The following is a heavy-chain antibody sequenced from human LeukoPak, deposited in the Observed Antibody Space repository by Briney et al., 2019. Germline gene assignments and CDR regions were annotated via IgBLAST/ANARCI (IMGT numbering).Heavy chain of an antibody. V-gene: IGHV3-7*01. CDR3: ARIDDYGDYEYAFDI. CDR1: GFTVSSNY. J-gene: IGHJ3*02. Sequence: GGSLRLSCAASGFTVSSNYMSWVRQAPGKGLEWVANIKQDGSEKYYVDSVKGRFTISRDNAKNSLYLQMNSLRAEDTAVYYCARIDDYGDYEYAFDIWGQGTMVTVSS. CDR2: IKQDGSEK. D-gene: IGHD4-17*01.